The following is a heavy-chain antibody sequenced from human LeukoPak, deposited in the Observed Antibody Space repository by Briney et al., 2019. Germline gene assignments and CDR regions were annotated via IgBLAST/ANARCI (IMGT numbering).Heavy chain of an antibody. CDR3: AKDRYYDNSANHYESES. D-gene: IGHD3-22*01. CDR1: GFSFTTHA. Sequence: PGGSLRLSCVASGFSFTTHAMGWVRQAPGKGLDWVSAVTGRGSTKYADSVTGRFIISRDNSKNTLYLQMDSLRAEDTAVYYCAKDRYYDNSANHYESESWGQGTLVTVSS. J-gene: IGHJ5*02. V-gene: IGHV3-23*01. CDR2: VTGRGST.